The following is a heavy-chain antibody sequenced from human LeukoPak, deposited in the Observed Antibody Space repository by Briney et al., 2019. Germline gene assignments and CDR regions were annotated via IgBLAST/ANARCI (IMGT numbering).Heavy chain of an antibody. CDR3: AREVAGSGLSYNWFDP. D-gene: IGHD6-19*01. CDR1: GGSISSYY. V-gene: IGHV4-59*01. J-gene: IGHJ5*02. Sequence: SETLSLTCTVSGGSISSYYWSWIRQPPGKGLEWIGYIYYSGSTNYNPSLKSRVTITVDTSKNQFSLKLSSVTAADTAVYYCAREVAGSGLSYNWFDPWGQGTLVTVSS. CDR2: IYYSGST.